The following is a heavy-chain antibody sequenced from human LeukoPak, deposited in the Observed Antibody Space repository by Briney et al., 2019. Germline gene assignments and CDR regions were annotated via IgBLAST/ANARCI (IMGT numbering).Heavy chain of an antibody. Sequence: SETLSLTCTVSGGSISSSSYYWGWIRQPQGKGLEWIGSIYYSGSTYYNPSLKSRVTISVDTSKNQFSLKLSSVTAADTAVYYCARRMGVVVPAAYFDYWGQGTLVTVSS. CDR1: GGSISSSSYY. CDR2: IYYSGST. CDR3: ARRMGVVVPAAYFDY. J-gene: IGHJ4*02. D-gene: IGHD2-2*01. V-gene: IGHV4-39*01.